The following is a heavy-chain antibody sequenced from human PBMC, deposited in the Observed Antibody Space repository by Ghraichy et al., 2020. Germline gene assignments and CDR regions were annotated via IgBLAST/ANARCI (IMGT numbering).Heavy chain of an antibody. V-gene: IGHV4-34*01. CDR1: GGSFSGYY. D-gene: IGHD2-2*01. J-gene: IGHJ6*02. Sequence: SETLSLTCAVYGGSFSGYYWSWIRQPPGKGLEWIGEINHSGSTNYNPSLKSRVTISVDTSKNQFSLKLSSVTAADTAVYYCARAKRLYCSSTSCYERVRYYYDYYGMDVWGQGTTVTVSS. CDR2: INHSGST. CDR3: ARAKRLYCSSTSCYERVRYYYDYYGMDV.